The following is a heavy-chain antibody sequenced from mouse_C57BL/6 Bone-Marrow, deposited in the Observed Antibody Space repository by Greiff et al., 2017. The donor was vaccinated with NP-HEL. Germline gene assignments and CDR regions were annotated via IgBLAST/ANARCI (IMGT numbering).Heavy chain of an antibody. CDR1: GYTFTSYW. V-gene: IGHV1-69*01. D-gene: IGHD1-1*01. CDR3: AREDYYAPYYFDY. Sequence: VQLQQPGAELVMPGASVKLSCKASGYTFTSYWMHWVKQRPGQGLEWIGEIDPSDSYTNYNQKFKGKSTLTVDKSSSPAYMQLSSLTSEDSAVYYCAREDYYAPYYFDYWGQGTTLTVSS. J-gene: IGHJ2*01. CDR2: IDPSDSYT.